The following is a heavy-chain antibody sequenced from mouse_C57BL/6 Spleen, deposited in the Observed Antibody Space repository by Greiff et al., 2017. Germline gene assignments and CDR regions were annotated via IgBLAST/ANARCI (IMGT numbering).Heavy chain of an antibody. CDR2: IRNKANNHAT. J-gene: IGHJ1*03. V-gene: IGHV6-6*01. Sequence: EVKLQESGGGLVQPGGSMKLSCAASGFTFSDAWMDWVRQSPEKGLEWVAEIRNKANNHATYYAESVKGRFTISRDDSKSSVYLQMNSLRAEDTGIYYCTRFDYYGSSYWYFDVWGTGTTVTVSS. CDR1: GFTFSDAW. D-gene: IGHD1-1*01. CDR3: TRFDYYGSSYWYFDV.